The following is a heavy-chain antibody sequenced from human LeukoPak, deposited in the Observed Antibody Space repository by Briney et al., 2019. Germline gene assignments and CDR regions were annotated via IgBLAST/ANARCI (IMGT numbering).Heavy chain of an antibody. CDR2: ISYDGSNK. Sequence: GGSLGLSCAASGFTFSSYGMHWVRQAPGKGLEWVAVISYDGSNKYYADSVKGRFTISRDNAKNSLYLQMNSLRAEDTAVYYCASPYYYDSSGYRYWYFDLWGRGTLVTVSS. J-gene: IGHJ2*01. CDR3: ASPYYYDSSGYRYWYFDL. D-gene: IGHD3-22*01. CDR1: GFTFSSYG. V-gene: IGHV3-30*03.